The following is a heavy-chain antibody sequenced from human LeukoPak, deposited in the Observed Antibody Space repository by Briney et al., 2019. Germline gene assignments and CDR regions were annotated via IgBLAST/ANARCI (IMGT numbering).Heavy chain of an antibody. J-gene: IGHJ3*02. CDR2: IYSGGST. CDR1: GFTVISNY. Sequence: PGGSLRLSCAASGFTVISNYMSWVRQAPGKGLEWVSLIYSGGSTYYADSVRGRFTISRDNSKNTLYLQMNSLRAEDTAVYYCARDPGYSYGWRDDAFDIWGQGTMVTVSS. CDR3: ARDPGYSYGWRDDAFDI. D-gene: IGHD5-18*01. V-gene: IGHV3-53*01.